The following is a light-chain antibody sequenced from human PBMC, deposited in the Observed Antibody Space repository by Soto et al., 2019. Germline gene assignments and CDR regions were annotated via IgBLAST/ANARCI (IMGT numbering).Light chain of an antibody. J-gene: IGLJ1*01. CDR3: QSYDSSLSGSNV. V-gene: IGLV1-40*01. CDR2: GNS. Sequence: QPVLTQPPSLSGAPGQRVTISCTGSSSNIGAGYDVHWYQQLPGTAPKLLIYGNSNRPSGVPDRFSGSKSGTSASLAITGLQAQDEADYYCQSYDSSLSGSNVFGTGTEVTVL. CDR1: SSNIGAGYD.